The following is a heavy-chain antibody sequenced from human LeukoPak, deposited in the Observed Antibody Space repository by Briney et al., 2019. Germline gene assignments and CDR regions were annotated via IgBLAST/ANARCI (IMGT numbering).Heavy chain of an antibody. J-gene: IGHJ4*02. CDR2: IYYSGST. Sequence: SETLSLTCTVSGGSISSYYWSWIRQPPGKGLEWIGYIYYSGSTNYNPSLKSRVTISVDTSKNQFSLKLSPLTAADTAVYYCARDNRNYGAFDYWGQGTLVTVSS. CDR3: ARDNRNYGAFDY. V-gene: IGHV4-59*01. CDR1: GGSISSYY. D-gene: IGHD1-7*01.